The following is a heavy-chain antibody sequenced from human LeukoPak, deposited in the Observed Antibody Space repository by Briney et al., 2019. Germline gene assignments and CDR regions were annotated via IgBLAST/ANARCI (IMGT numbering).Heavy chain of an antibody. Sequence: SETLSLTCAVFGGSFGDYYWSWIRQFPGKGLEWIGEINHSGSTSYNPSLKSRVTMPVDTSKNQFSLKLTSVTAADTAVYYCAGGNIGASLADWGQGTLVTVSS. D-gene: IGHD6-13*01. CDR2: INHSGST. CDR1: GGSFGDYY. CDR3: AGGNIGASLAD. J-gene: IGHJ4*02. V-gene: IGHV4-34*01.